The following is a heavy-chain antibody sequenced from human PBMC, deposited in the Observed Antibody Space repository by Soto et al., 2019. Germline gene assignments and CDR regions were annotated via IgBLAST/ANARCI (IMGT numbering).Heavy chain of an antibody. CDR1: GYSFITYD. J-gene: IGHJ4*02. CDR2: MNPYNGNA. V-gene: IGHV1-8*01. CDR3: ARRKERSGPHYFDS. D-gene: IGHD1-1*01. Sequence: QVQLVQSGAEVKKPGASVKVYCKASGYSFITYDINWVRQAPGQGLEWMGWMNPYNGNAGYAQKFQGRVTMTRNTSISTAYMELSSLRSNDTAVYFCARRKERSGPHYFDSWGQGTLVTVSS.